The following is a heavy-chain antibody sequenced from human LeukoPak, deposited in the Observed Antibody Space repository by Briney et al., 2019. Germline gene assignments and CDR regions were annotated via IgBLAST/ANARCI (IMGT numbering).Heavy chain of an antibody. Sequence: PSETLSLTRPVTGVSISSGSYYWSWIRQPAGKGLEWIGRIYTSGITNYNPSLKSRVTISVDTSKNQFSLKLSSVTAADTAVYYCATTYYYDSSGYYYDNDYWGQGTLVTVSS. D-gene: IGHD3-22*01. J-gene: IGHJ4*02. CDR1: GVSISSGSYY. V-gene: IGHV4-61*02. CDR3: ATTYYYDSSGYYYDNDY. CDR2: IYTSGIT.